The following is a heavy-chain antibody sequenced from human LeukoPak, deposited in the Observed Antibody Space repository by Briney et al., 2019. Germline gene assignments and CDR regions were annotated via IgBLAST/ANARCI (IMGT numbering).Heavy chain of an antibody. CDR3: ARDMDYGDYVSPFDY. CDR1: GGPISSYY. CDR2: IYYSGST. V-gene: IGHV4-59*12. D-gene: IGHD4-17*01. J-gene: IGHJ4*02. Sequence: SETLSLTCAVYGGPISSYYWSWIRQPPGKRLEWIGYIYYSGSTNYNPSLKSRVTISVDTSKNQFSLKLSSVIAADTAVYYCARDMDYGDYVSPFDYWGQGTLVTVSS.